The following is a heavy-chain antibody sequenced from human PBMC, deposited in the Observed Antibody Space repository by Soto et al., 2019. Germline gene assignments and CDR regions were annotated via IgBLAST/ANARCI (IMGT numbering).Heavy chain of an antibody. CDR2: VNHIGIT. J-gene: IGHJ4*02. Sequence: SETLSLTCAVYGGSFSGYFRSWIRQSPWKGLEWIGEVNHIGITNSNPSLKSRVAVSVDTSKNQISLKLRSVTAADTAVYYCARGISLIVEVQRDAPDKYYFDSLGQRTLVTVSS. D-gene: IGHD2-15*01. CDR3: ARGISLIVEVQRDAPDKYYFDS. V-gene: IGHV4-34*01. CDR1: GGSFSGYF.